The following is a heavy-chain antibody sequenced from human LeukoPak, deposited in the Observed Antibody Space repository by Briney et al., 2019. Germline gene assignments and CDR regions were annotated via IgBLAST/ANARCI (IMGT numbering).Heavy chain of an antibody. Sequence: GESLKISCEGSGYSFSNYWFGWVRQMPGKGLEWMGIIYPGDYETRYSPSFQGLVTIPVDKSISTAYLQWSSLKASDTAMYYCAIPPGYCGNDCSFDHWGQGTLVTVSS. V-gene: IGHV5-51*01. D-gene: IGHD2-21*02. CDR1: GYSFSNYW. J-gene: IGHJ4*02. CDR2: IYPGDYET. CDR3: AIPPGYCGNDCSFDH.